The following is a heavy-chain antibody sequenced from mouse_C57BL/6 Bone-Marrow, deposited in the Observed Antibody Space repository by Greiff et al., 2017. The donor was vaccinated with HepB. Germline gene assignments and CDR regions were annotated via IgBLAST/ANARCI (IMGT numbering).Heavy chain of an antibody. CDR3: ARGAGTDAMDY. CDR2: INYDGSST. Sequence: EVQLQESEGGLVQPGSSMKLSCTASGFTFSDYYMAWVRQVPEKGLEWVANINYDGSSTYYLDSLKSRFIISRDNAKNILYLQMSSLKSEDTATYYCARGAGTDAMDYWGQGTSVTVSS. J-gene: IGHJ4*01. D-gene: IGHD4-1*01. V-gene: IGHV5-16*01. CDR1: GFTFSDYY.